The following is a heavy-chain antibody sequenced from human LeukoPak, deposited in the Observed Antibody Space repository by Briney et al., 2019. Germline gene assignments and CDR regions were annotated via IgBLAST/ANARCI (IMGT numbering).Heavy chain of an antibody. J-gene: IGHJ5*02. Sequence: ASVMVSCKASGYSFTDYAITWVRQAPGQGLEWMGWLSTYNGDTHHAHKVQGRVTMTRDTSTSTAYMELGTLRSEDTAVYYCARGNGLENWFDPWGQGTLVTVSS. CDR2: LSTYNGDT. V-gene: IGHV1-18*01. CDR1: GYSFTDYA. CDR3: ARGNGLENWFDP. D-gene: IGHD1-1*01.